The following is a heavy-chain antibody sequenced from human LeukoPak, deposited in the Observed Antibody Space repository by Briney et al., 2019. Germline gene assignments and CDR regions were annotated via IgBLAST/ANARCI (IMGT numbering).Heavy chain of an antibody. CDR1: RFTLSSYS. CDR3: ARDIRWDDEVPFDY. V-gene: IGHV3-21*01. J-gene: IGHJ4*02. Sequence: GGSLRLSCAASRFTLSSYSMNWVRQAPGKGLEWVSSISSSSYIYYADSVKGRFTISGDNAKNSLYLQMNSLRAEDTAVYYCARDIRWDDEVPFDYWGQGTLVTVSS. CDR2: ISSSSYI. D-gene: IGHD1-1*01.